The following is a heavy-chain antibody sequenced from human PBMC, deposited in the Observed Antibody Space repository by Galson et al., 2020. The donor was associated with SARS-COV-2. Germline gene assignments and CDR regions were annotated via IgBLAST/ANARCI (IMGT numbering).Heavy chain of an antibody. CDR1: GYTFTSYG. V-gene: IGHV1-18*01. D-gene: IGHD6-19*01. J-gene: IGHJ6*02. CDR2: ISAYNGNT. CDR3: ARDRSIAVAGNLPYYYYYGMDV. Sequence: ASVKVSCKASGYTFTSYGISWVRQAPGQGLEWMGWISAYNGNTNYAQKLQGRVTMTTDTSTSTAYRELRSLRSDDTAVYYCARDRSIAVAGNLPYYYYYGMDVWGQGTTVTVSS.